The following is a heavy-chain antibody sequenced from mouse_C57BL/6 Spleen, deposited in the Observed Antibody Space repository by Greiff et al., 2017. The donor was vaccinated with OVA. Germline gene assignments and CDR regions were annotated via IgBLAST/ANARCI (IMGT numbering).Heavy chain of an antibody. D-gene: IGHD4-1*01. CDR2: ISSGSSTI. J-gene: IGHJ4*01. CDR3: ARITGTWKDY. V-gene: IGHV5-17*01. Sequence: DVKLVESGGGLVKPGGSLKLSCAASGFTFSDYGMHWDRQAPEKGLEWVAYISSGSSTIYYADTVKGRFTISRDNAKNTLFLQMTSLRSEDTAMYYCARITGTWKDYWGQGTSVTVSS. CDR1: GFTFSDYG.